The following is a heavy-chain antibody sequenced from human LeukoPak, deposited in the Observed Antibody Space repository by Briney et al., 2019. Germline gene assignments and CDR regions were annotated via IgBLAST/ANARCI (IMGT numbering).Heavy chain of an antibody. J-gene: IGHJ4*02. D-gene: IGHD5-12*01. CDR1: GFTFGSYT. Sequence: GGSLRLSCAASGFTFGSYTMHWVRQAPGKGLEWVAVISYDGSNKYYADSVKGRFTISRDNSKNTLYLQMNSLRAEDTAVYYCARDGSRGYSGYDYGYFDYWGQGTLVTVSS. CDR2: ISYDGSNK. CDR3: ARDGSRGYSGYDYGYFDY. V-gene: IGHV3-30-3*01.